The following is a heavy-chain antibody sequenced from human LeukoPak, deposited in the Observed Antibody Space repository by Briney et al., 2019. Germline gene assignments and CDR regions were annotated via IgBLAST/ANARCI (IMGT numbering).Heavy chain of an antibody. CDR1: GYTFTRYA. D-gene: IGHD2-2*01. CDR2: INTNTGNP. V-gene: IGHV7-4-1*02. Sequence: GASVKVSCKTSGYTFTRYAINWVRQAPGQGLEWMGWINTNTGNPTYAQGFRGRFVFSLDTSVSTSYLQINSLKAEDTAVYYCARDGPLRATGGSNYYGMDVWGQGTTVTVSS. CDR3: ARDGPLRATGGSNYYGMDV. J-gene: IGHJ6*01.